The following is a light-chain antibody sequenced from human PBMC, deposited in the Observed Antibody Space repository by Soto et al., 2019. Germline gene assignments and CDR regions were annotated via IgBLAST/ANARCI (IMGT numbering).Light chain of an antibody. V-gene: IGKV1-5*01. J-gene: IGKJ1*01. CDR2: DSY. CDR1: QSVNNW. Sequence: DVQMTQSPSTLSASVGDSVTITCRASQSVNNWLAWYQQKPGKAPRLLIFDSYKLESGVPSRFSGSGSGTEFILTISSLQAGDFATYYCQQYNTFSTFGQGTKVDIK. CDR3: QQYNTFST.